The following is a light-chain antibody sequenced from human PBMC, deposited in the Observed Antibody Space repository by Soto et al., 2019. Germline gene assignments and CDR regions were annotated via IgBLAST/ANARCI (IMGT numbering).Light chain of an antibody. V-gene: IGLV2-8*01. J-gene: IGLJ1*01. CDR2: EVT. CDR1: SSDVGGYDH. Sequence: QSALTQPPSASGSPGQSVTIPCTGTSSDVGGYDHVSWYQQHPGKPPKLIIYEVTKRPAGVPDRFSGSKSGNTASLTVSGLQAEDEADYFCSSDAGNYNYVFGTGTKVTVL. CDR3: SSDAGNYNYV.